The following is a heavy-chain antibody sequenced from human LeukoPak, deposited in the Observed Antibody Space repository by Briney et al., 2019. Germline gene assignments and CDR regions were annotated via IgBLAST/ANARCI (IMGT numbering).Heavy chain of an antibody. V-gene: IGHV3-23*01. J-gene: IGHJ4*02. Sequence: GGTLRLSCVASGFTSGVYAMSWVRQAPGKGLEWVSGISGSGDNTYYADSVKGRFTISRDNSKNTLYVQVNSLGTEDTAAYYCAKGSYYDSSGSFYFDYWGQGTLVTVSS. CDR1: GFTSGVYA. D-gene: IGHD3-22*01. CDR2: ISGSGDNT. CDR3: AKGSYYDSSGSFYFDY.